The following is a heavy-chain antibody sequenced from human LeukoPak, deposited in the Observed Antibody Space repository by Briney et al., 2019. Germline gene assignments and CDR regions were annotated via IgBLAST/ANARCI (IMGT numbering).Heavy chain of an antibody. CDR3: HDYGDYGIDY. Sequence: PGRSLRLSCAASGYTVSSNYMRWVHQAPGKGLEWVSVIYSGGSTYYADSVKGRFTISRANSKNTLYLQMNSLRAEDTAVYYCHDYGDYGIDYWGQGTLVTVSS. CDR2: IYSGGST. D-gene: IGHD4-17*01. CDR1: GYTVSSNY. J-gene: IGHJ4*02. V-gene: IGHV3-66*02.